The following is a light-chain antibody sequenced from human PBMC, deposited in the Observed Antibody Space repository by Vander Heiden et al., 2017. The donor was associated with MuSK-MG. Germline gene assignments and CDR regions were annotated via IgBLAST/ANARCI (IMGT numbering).Light chain of an antibody. CDR2: GAS. V-gene: IGKV3-20*01. J-gene: IGKJ4*01. CDR1: QSVSSSY. Sequence: PGTLSLSPGERATLSCRASQSVSSSYLAWYQQKPGQAPRLLIYGASSRATGIPDRFSGSGSGTDFTLTISRLEPEDFAVYYCQQDGSSPLSFGGGTKVEIK. CDR3: QQDGSSPLS.